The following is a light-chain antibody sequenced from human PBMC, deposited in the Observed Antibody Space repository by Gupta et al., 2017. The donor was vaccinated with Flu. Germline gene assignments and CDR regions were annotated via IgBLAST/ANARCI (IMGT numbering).Light chain of an antibody. J-gene: IGLJ3*02. CDR2: EVS. CDR3: SSYTSSSTLDWV. Sequence: QSALTQPASVSGSPGPSITISCTGTSSDVGGYNYVSWYQQHPGKAPKLMIYEVSNRPSGGSNRFSGSKSGNTASLTISGLQAEDEADYYCSSYTSSSTLDWVFGGGTKLTVL. CDR1: SSDVGGYNY. V-gene: IGLV2-14*01.